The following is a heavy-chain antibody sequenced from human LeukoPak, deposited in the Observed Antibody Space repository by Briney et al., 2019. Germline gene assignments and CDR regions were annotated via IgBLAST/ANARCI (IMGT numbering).Heavy chain of an antibody. CDR2: ISGNSGNI. CDR3: AKSLSICSSTSCLTPDIDY. D-gene: IGHD2-2*01. CDR1: GFTFDEYC. V-gene: IGHV3-9*01. Sequence: GGSLRLSCTASGFTFDEYCMHWVRQAPGKGLEWVSGISGNSGNIGYADSVKGRFTISRDNAKNSLYLQMNSLRAEDTALYYCAKSLSICSSTSCLTPDIDYWGQGTLVTVSS. J-gene: IGHJ4*02.